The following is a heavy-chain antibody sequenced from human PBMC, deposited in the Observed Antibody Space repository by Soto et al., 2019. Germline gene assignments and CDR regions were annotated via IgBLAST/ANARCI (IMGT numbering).Heavy chain of an antibody. CDR1: GYTFTSYA. J-gene: IGHJ5*02. CDR3: ARAPPYYDFWSGYSPWFDP. V-gene: IGHV1-3*01. D-gene: IGHD3-3*01. CDR2: INAGNGNT. Sequence: QVQLVQSGAEVKKPGASVKVSCKASGYTFTSYAMHWVRQAPGQRLEWMGWINAGNGNTKYSQKFQGRVTITRDTSASKAYMGLSSLRSEDRAVYYCARAPPYYDFWSGYSPWFDPWGQGTLVTVSS.